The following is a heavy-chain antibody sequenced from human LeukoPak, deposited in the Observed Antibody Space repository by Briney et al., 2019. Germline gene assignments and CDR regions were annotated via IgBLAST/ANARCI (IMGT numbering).Heavy chain of an antibody. CDR3: AKDRGRYSGYDYADY. J-gene: IGHJ4*02. D-gene: IGHD5-12*01. CDR2: ISGSGGST. V-gene: IGHV3-23*01. CDR1: GFTFSSYA. Sequence: PGGSLRLSCAASGFTFSSYAMSWVRQAPGKGLDWFSAISGSGGSTYYADSVKGRFTISRDNSKNTLYLQMNSLRAEDTAVYYCAKDRGRYSGYDYADYWGQGTLVTVSS.